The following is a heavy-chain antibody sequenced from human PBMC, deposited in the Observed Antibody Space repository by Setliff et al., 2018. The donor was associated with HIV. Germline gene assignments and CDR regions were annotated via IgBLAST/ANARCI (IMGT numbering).Heavy chain of an antibody. CDR1: GGSVSGHY. V-gene: IGHV4-34*01. CDR2: ITPSGAT. J-gene: IGHJ4*02. D-gene: IGHD3-22*01. Sequence: SETLSLTCAVYGGSVSGHYWGWFRQPPGKGLEWIGEITPSGATNYLPSLKSRVTMSLDTSKNQFSLKMTSVTAADTALYYCARMETYYYDSSGYYYSWYFDYWGQGTLVTVSS. CDR3: ARMETYYYDSSGYYYSWYFDY.